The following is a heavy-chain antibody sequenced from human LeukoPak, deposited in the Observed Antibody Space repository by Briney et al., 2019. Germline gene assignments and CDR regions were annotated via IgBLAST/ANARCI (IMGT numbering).Heavy chain of an antibody. CDR3: AKDLGYYYGSGNYWCYFDY. CDR2: ISGSGGST. D-gene: IGHD3-10*01. J-gene: IGHJ4*02. CDR1: GFTFSSYA. Sequence: GGSLRLSCAASGFTFSSYAMSWVRRAPGKGLEWVSAISGSGGSTYYADSVKGRFTTSRDNSKSTLYLQMNSLRAEDTAVYYCAKDLGYYYGSGNYWCYFDYWGQGTLVTVSS. V-gene: IGHV3-23*01.